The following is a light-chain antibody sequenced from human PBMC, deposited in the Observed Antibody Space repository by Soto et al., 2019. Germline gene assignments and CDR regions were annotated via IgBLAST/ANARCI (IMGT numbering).Light chain of an antibody. Sequence: QSALTQPPSVSGSPGQSVTISCTGTSSDVGGYNYVSWYQQHPGKAPKLMIYEVNKRPSGVPDRFSGSKSGNTASLTVSGLQAEDEADYYCSSYAGSNNLGVFGTGTKVTVL. CDR1: SSDVGGYNY. CDR3: SSYAGSNNLGV. CDR2: EVN. J-gene: IGLJ1*01. V-gene: IGLV2-8*01.